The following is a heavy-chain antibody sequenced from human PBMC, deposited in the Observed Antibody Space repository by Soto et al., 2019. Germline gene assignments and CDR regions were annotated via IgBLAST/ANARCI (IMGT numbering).Heavy chain of an antibody. J-gene: IGHJ4*02. CDR1: GFTFSSYW. V-gene: IGHV3-7*01. CDR3: ARFRDYFGV. Sequence: WVSLRLSCVPSGFTFSSYWMTWVRQAPGKGLEWVANIKPDGNEKNYVDSVEGRFTISRDNVENSLYLQMNNLRGDDTAVYYCARFRDYFGVWGQGT. CDR2: IKPDGNEK. D-gene: IGHD3-10*01.